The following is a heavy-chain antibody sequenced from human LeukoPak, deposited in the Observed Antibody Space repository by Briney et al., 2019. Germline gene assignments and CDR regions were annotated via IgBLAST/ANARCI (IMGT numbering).Heavy chain of an antibody. Sequence: ASVKVSCKASRYTFTGYYMHWVRQAPGQGLEWMGRINPNSGGTNYAQKFQGRVTMTRDTSISTVYMELSRLRSDDTAVYYCARAAGLYYDFWSGYAHWGQGTLVTVSS. CDR3: ARAAGLYYDFWSGYAH. D-gene: IGHD3-3*01. V-gene: IGHV1-2*06. CDR1: RYTFTGYY. CDR2: INPNSGGT. J-gene: IGHJ4*02.